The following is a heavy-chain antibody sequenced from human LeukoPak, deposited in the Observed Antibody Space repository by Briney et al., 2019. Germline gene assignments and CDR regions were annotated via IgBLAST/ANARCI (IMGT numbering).Heavy chain of an antibody. D-gene: IGHD3-22*01. J-gene: IGHJ5*02. V-gene: IGHV1-2*02. CDR1: GYTFNNYY. Sequence: ASVKVSCKASGYTFNNYYIHWVRQAPGQGLQWMGWINPNTGGTNYAQQFQGRVTMTSDTSIRTAYMDLNRLRSDDTAVYYCARDAEYYYESSNSDFVNWFDPWGQGTLITVTS. CDR3: ARDAEYYYESSNSDFVNWFDP. CDR2: INPNTGGT.